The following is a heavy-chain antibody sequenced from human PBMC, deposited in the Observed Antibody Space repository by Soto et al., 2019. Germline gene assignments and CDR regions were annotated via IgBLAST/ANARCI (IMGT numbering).Heavy chain of an antibody. V-gene: IGHV2-5*02. CDR1: GFSLSTSGVG. CDR2: IYWDVAK. CDR3: ALRSNALDY. J-gene: IGHJ4*02. Sequence: QITLKESGPPLVKPTQTLTLTCTFSGFSLSTSGVGVGWIRQPPGKALEWLALIYWDVAKRYSPSLKSRLTITKDPTKIQVVLTITNMDPVDTATYFCALRSNALDYCGQGTVVTVSS. D-gene: IGHD2-2*01.